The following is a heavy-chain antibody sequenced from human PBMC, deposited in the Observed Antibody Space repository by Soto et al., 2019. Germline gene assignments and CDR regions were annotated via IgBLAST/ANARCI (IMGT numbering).Heavy chain of an antibody. Sequence: QVQLQQWGAGLLKPSETLSLTCAVHGGSFSGYYWTWIRQPPGTGLEWIGEINHSGSTNYNPSLKSRVTMSVDTSQNQFSLKLTSVTAADTAVYYCARDKITGLFDYWGQGTLVTVSS. D-gene: IGHD2-8*02. J-gene: IGHJ4*02. CDR3: ARDKITGLFDY. V-gene: IGHV4-34*01. CDR2: INHSGST. CDR1: GGSFSGYY.